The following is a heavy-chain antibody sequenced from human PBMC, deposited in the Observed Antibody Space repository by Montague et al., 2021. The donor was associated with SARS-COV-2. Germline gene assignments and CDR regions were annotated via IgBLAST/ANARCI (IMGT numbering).Heavy chain of an antibody. D-gene: IGHD2-21*02. Sequence: SETLSLTCTVSVGSISNYYWTWIRQPPGKGLKWIGYIYDSGSANYNPSLKSRSTISVDTSNNQFSLRLSSVTAADTAVYYCARAYCGGDCHVGPWGQGILVTVSS. J-gene: IGHJ5*02. CDR1: VGSISNYY. CDR3: ARAYCGGDCHVGP. CDR2: IYDSGSA. V-gene: IGHV4-59*01.